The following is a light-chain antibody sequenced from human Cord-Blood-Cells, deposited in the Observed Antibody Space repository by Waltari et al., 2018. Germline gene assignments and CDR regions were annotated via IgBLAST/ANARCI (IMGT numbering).Light chain of an antibody. Sequence: EIVMPQSLATLSVSPGERATPPCRASQSVSSNLAWYQQKPGQAPRLLIYGASTRATGIPARFSGSGSGTEFTLTISSLQSEDFAVYYCQQYNNWPLTFGGGTKVEIK. J-gene: IGKJ4*01. CDR1: QSVSSN. CDR2: GAS. CDR3: QQYNNWPLT. V-gene: IGKV3-15*01.